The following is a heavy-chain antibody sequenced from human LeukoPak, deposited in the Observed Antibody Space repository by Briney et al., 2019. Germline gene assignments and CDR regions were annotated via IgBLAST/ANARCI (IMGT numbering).Heavy chain of an antibody. D-gene: IGHD4/OR15-4a*01. Sequence: SETLSLTCTVSGGSISSYYWSWIRQPPGKGLEWIGYIYYSGSTNYNPSLKSRVTISVDTSKNQFSLKLSSVTAAGTAVYYCARDDYADGAFDYWGQGTLVTVSS. CDR2: IYYSGST. J-gene: IGHJ4*02. V-gene: IGHV4-59*01. CDR3: ARDDYADGAFDY. CDR1: GGSISSYY.